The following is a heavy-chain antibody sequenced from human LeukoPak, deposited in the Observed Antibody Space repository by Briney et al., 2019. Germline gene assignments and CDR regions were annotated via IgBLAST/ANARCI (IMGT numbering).Heavy chain of an antibody. CDR2: INHSGST. J-gene: IGHJ4*02. V-gene: IGHV4-34*01. D-gene: IGHD3-3*01. Sequence: SETLSLTCAVYGGSFSGYYWSWIRQPPGKGLEWIGEINHSGSTNYNPSLKSRVTISVDTSKNQFSLKLSSVTAADTAVYYCARRKAWASGNYLDYWGQGTLVTVSS. CDR1: GGSFSGYY. CDR3: ARRKAWASGNYLDY.